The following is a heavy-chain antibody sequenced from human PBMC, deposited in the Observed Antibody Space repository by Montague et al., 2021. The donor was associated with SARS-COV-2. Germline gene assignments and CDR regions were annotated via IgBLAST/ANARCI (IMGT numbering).Heavy chain of an antibody. J-gene: IGHJ4*02. Sequence: SETLSLTCTVSGDSLHRSAYYWGWFRRPPGKGLEWVASVYYGTTTYNRSLKSGVIISVDTSTNQFSLELYSVTAADTAVYYCARLLLPATGSLNGFYFDFWGQGALVTVSS. CDR2: VYYGTTT. CDR1: GDSLHRSAYY. D-gene: IGHD6-13*01. V-gene: IGHV4-39*01. CDR3: ARLLLPATGSLNGFYFDF.